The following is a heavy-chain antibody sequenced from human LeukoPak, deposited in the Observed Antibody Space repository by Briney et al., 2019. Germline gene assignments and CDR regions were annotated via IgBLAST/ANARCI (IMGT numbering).Heavy chain of an antibody. CDR2: IYYSGST. CDR3: ARGPNYDFWSGYSPGMDV. Sequence: SETLSLTCAVYGGSFSGYYWSWIRQPPGKGLEWIGYIYYSGSTNYNPSLKSRVTISVDTSKNQFSLKLCSVTAADTAVYYCARGPNYDFWSGYSPGMDVWGQGTTVTVSS. D-gene: IGHD3-3*01. V-gene: IGHV4-59*01. CDR1: GGSFSGYY. J-gene: IGHJ6*02.